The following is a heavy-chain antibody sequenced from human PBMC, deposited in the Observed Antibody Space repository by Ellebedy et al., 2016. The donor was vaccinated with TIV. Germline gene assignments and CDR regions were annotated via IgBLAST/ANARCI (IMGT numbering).Heavy chain of an antibody. D-gene: IGHD3-16*02. V-gene: IGHV3-30*18. J-gene: IGHJ4*02. CDR3: AKDGGWGVWGSYRYYDY. CDR1: GFTFSSYG. Sequence: GESLKISCAASGFTFSSYGMHWVRQAPGKGLEWVAVISYDGSNKYYADSVKGRFTISRDISKNTLYLQMNSLRAEDTAVYYCAKDGGWGVWGSYRYYDYWGQGTLVTVSS. CDR2: ISYDGSNK.